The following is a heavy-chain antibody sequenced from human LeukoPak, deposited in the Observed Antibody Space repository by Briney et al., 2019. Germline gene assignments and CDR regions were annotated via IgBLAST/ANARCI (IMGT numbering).Heavy chain of an antibody. D-gene: IGHD4-17*01. V-gene: IGHV4-59*07. J-gene: IGHJ4*02. Sequence: SDSLSLTCTVSAGSISSYYWGWIRQPPGKGLEWIGYIYYNGSTNYNPSLKSRVTISVDTSKNEFSLKLSSVTAADTAVYYCARYYGDYVGLMDYWGQGTLVTVSS. CDR3: ARYYGDYVGLMDY. CDR2: IYYNGST. CDR1: AGSISSYY.